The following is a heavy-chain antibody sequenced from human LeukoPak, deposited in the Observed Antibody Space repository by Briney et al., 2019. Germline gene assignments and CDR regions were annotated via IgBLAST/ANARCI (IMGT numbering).Heavy chain of an antibody. CDR3: ARTGYYDSSGYYYFDY. D-gene: IGHD3-22*01. CDR2: IYYSGST. CDR1: GGSISSGGYY. J-gene: IGHJ4*02. V-gene: IGHV4-31*03. Sequence: PSETLSLTCTVSGGSISSGGYYWSWIRQHPGKGLEWMGYIYYSGSTYYNPSLKSRVAISVDTSKNQFSLKLSSVTAADTAVYYCARTGYYDSSGYYYFDYWGQGTLVTVSS.